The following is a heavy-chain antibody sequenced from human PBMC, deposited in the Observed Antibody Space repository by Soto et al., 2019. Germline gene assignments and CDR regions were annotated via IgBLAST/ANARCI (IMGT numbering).Heavy chain of an antibody. J-gene: IGHJ5*02. D-gene: IGHD2-21*02. CDR3: AKDLVVTAYNWFDP. CDR1: GFTFSSYG. Sequence: QVQLVESGGGVVQPGRSLRLSCAASGFTFSSYGMHWVRQAPGKGLEWVAVISYDGSNKYYADSVKGRFTISRDNSKNTLYLQMNSLRAEDTAVYYCAKDLVVTAYNWFDPWGQGTLVTVSS. CDR2: ISYDGSNK. V-gene: IGHV3-30*18.